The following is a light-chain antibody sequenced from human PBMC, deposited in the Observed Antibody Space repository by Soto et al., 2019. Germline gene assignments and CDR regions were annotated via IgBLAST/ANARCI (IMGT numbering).Light chain of an antibody. J-gene: IGLJ2*01. CDR2: EVS. Sequence: QSVLTQPPSASGSPGQSVTISCTGTSSDVGGYNYVSWYQQYPGKAPKLLIYEVSKRPSGVPARFSGSKAGNTASLTVSGLQAEDESDYYCSSYAGSNTVVFGGGTKLPVL. CDR3: SSYAGSNTVV. V-gene: IGLV2-8*01. CDR1: SSDVGGYNY.